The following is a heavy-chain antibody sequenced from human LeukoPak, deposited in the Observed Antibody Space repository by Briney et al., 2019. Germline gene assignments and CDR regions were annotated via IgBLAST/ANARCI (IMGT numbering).Heavy chain of an antibody. D-gene: IGHD4-17*01. Sequence: SVKVSCKASGGTFSSYAISWVRQAPGQGLEWMGGIIPIFGTANYAQKFQGRVTITADESTSTAYMELSSLRSEDTAVYYCARDALGVMSTVTTEGQGGFDYWGQGTLVTVSS. J-gene: IGHJ4*02. CDR3: ARDALGVMSTVTTEGQGGFDY. CDR1: GGTFSSYA. CDR2: IIPIFGTA. V-gene: IGHV1-69*13.